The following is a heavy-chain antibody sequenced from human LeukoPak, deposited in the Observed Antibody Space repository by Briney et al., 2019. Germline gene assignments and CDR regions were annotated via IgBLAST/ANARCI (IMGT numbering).Heavy chain of an antibody. J-gene: IGHJ4*02. D-gene: IGHD4-17*01. CDR3: AKEYGYFQGFDY. V-gene: IGHV3-30*18. CDR2: ISHDGSFT. CDR1: GFTFPTYG. Sequence: GMSLAVSRAATGFTFPTYGMHWVRQAPGKGLEWVAVISHDGSFTQYADSVKGRFTISRDNSKTTLYLQMGNLRSEDTAVYYCAKEYGYFQGFDYWGQGTLVAVSS.